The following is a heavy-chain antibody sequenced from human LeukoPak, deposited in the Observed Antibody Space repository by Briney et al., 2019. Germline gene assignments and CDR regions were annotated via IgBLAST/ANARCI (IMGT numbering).Heavy chain of an antibody. CDR3: AKASSNYFYYFEY. V-gene: IGHV3-30*18. J-gene: IGHJ4*02. Sequence: GGSLRLSCSASGFTFSSYGLHWVRQAPGKGLEWVAVISYDATNKYYADSVKGRFTLSRDNSKNTLYLQTNTLRDEDTAVYYCAKASSNYFYYFEYWGQGTLVTVSS. CDR1: GFTFSSYG. D-gene: IGHD2/OR15-2a*01. CDR2: ISYDATNK.